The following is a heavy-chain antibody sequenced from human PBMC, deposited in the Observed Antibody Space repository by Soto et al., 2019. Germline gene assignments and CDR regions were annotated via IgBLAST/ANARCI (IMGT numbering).Heavy chain of an antibody. CDR2: ICYDASNI. D-gene: IGHD2-15*01. J-gene: IGHJ6*02. CDR3: ARASSGDNGSMDV. CDR1: GFTFCSYG. V-gene: IGHV3-33*01. Sequence: PGGSLRLSCAATGFTFCSYGINWVRQAPGKGLEWVAVICYDASNIYYADSVKGRFTISRDSPENTLYLHLSSLRAEDSAVYYCARASSGDNGSMDVWGQGTKVTVSS.